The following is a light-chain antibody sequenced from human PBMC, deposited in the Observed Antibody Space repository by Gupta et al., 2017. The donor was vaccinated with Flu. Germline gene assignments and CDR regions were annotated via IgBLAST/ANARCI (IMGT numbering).Light chain of an antibody. CDR3: QQSLTSPLT. V-gene: IGKV1-39*01. CDR1: QSIGSY. CDR2: GAT. J-gene: IGKJ5*01. Sequence: DIQMTQSPSSVSASVGDTVTITCRASQSIGSYLRWNQQRPGRSPRLLISGATTLEGGAPSRFSGSLSGTEFTLTIRERQPEDLATYFCQQSLTSPLTFGQGTRVDI.